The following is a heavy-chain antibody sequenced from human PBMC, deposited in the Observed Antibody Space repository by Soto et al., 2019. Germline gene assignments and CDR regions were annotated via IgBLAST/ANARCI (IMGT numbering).Heavy chain of an antibody. V-gene: IGHV4-34*01. Sequence: PSETLSLTCDVFNGSFSGYYWSWIRQPPGKGLEWIGELTNSGYTNYNPSLTKRVTLLIDRSKNHFSLKVTSVTAAATAVYYSARGLEYFQHWGQVTLVTVSS. CDR2: LTNSGYT. CDR3: ARGLEYFQH. J-gene: IGHJ1*01. CDR1: NGSFSGYY.